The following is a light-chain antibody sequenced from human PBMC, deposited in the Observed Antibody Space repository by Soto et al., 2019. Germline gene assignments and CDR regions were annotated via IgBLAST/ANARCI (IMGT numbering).Light chain of an antibody. CDR1: QSVSSSY. V-gene: IGKV3-20*01. Sequence: EIVLTQSPGTLSSSPGERATLSCRASQSVSSSYLAWYQQKPGQAPSLLIYGASSRATGIPDRFSGSGSGTDFTLTISRLEPEDFAVYYCQQYGSPFGQGTKVEIK. J-gene: IGKJ1*01. CDR3: QQYGSP. CDR2: GAS.